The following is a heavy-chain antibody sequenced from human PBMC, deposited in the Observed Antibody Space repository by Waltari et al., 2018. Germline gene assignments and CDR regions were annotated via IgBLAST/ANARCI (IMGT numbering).Heavy chain of an antibody. J-gene: IGHJ4*02. CDR3: ARHLGPYSSSSGLEY. CDR1: GYTFTVYW. CDR2: IDPSDSYT. D-gene: IGHD6-6*01. V-gene: IGHV5-10-1*03. Sequence: EVQLVQSGAEVKKPGESLRISCKGSGYTFTVYWINWVRPVPGKGLEWMGRIDPSDSYTNYSPSFQGHVTISADKSISTVYLQWSSLKASDTAMYYCARHLGPYSSSSGLEYWGQGTLVTVSS.